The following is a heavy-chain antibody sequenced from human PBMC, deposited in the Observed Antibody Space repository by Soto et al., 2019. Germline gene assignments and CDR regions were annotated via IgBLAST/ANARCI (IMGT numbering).Heavy chain of an antibody. V-gene: IGHV3-30-3*01. Sequence: QVQLVESGGGVFQPGRSLRLFCAASGFTFSSYAMHWVRQAPGKGLEWVAVISYDGSNKYYADSVKGRFTISRDNFKNTLYLQMNSMRAEETAVYYCARDASNYYGSWSYPRAGGMAVWGQGTTVTVSS. CDR3: ARDASNYYGSWSYPRAGGMAV. D-gene: IGHD3-10*01. CDR2: ISYDGSNK. CDR1: GFTFSSYA. J-gene: IGHJ6*02.